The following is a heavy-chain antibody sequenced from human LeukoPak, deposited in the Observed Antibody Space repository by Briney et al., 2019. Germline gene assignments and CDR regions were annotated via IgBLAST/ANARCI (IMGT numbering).Heavy chain of an antibody. CDR2: IYYSGST. J-gene: IGHJ4*02. CDR1: GGSISSYY. V-gene: IGHV4-59*08. CDR3: ARQGGTAMVNSYYFDY. Sequence: SETLSLTCTVSGGSISSYYWTWIRQPPGEGLEWIGYIYYSGSTNYNPSLKSRVTISVDTSKNQFSLKLSSVTAADTAVYYCARQGGTAMVNSYYFDYWGQGTLVTVSS. D-gene: IGHD5-18*01.